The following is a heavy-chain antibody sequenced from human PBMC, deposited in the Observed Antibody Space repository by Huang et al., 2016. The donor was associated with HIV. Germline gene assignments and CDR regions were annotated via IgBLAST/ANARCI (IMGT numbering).Heavy chain of an antibody. V-gene: IGHV3-21*01. CDR3: ARVGGVAAGTFGTFDI. J-gene: IGHJ3*02. CDR2: ISGSSNI. CDR1: GFTFSSYS. D-gene: IGHD6-19*01. Sequence: EVQLVESGGGLVKPGGSLRLSCAASGFTFSSYSMNWVRQAPGKGLEWVLSISGSSNIYYADSVKGRFTISRDNAKNSLYLQMNSLRAEDTAVYYCARVGGVAAGTFGTFDIWGQGTMVTVSS.